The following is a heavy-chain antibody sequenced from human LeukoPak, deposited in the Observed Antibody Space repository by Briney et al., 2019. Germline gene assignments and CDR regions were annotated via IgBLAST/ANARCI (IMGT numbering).Heavy chain of an antibody. CDR2: MNPNSGNT. D-gene: IGHD4-17*01. CDR3: ARGIGSTTVTTLEYYFDY. V-gene: IGHV1-8*01. CDR1: GYTFTNYD. Sequence: GASVKVSCKASGYTFTNYDINWVRQATGQGLEWMGWMNPNSGNTGYAQKFQGRVSKTRNTSISTAYMELSSLRSEDTAVYYCARGIGSTTVTTLEYYFDYWGQGTLVTVSS. J-gene: IGHJ4*02.